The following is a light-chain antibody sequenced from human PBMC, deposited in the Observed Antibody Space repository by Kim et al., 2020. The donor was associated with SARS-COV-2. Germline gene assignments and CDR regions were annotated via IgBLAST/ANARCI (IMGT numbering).Light chain of an antibody. CDR1: NLGEKY. CDR3: QAWDSSTVV. Sequence: SYELTQPPSVSVALGQTASITCSGDNLGEKYVCWYQQRPGQAPILVIYQDSKRPSGIPERFSGSNSGNTATLTISGAHAVDEADYYCQAWDSSTVVFGGGTQLTVL. CDR2: QDS. J-gene: IGLJ2*01. V-gene: IGLV3-1*01.